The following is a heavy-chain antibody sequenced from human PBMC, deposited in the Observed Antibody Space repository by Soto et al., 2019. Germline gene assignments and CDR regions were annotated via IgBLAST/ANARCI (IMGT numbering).Heavy chain of an antibody. CDR2: IIPIFGTA. CDR1: GGTFSSYA. Sequence: QVQLVQSGAEVKKPGSSVKVSCKASGGTFSSYAISWVRQAPGQGLEWMGGIIPIFGTANYAQKFQGRVTITADESTSTAYMELSSLRSEDTAVYYCARDWGYYGSGSYYYGMDVWGQGTTVTVSS. V-gene: IGHV1-69*01. D-gene: IGHD3-10*01. J-gene: IGHJ6*02. CDR3: ARDWGYYGSGSYYYGMDV.